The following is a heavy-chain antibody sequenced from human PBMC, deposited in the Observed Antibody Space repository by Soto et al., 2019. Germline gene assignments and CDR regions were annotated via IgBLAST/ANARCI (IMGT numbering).Heavy chain of an antibody. Sequence: QVQLQQWGAGLLKPSETLSLTCAVYGGFVSSGSYYWSWIRQPPGKGLEWIGEMSHSGGNHFNPSIKNRVTISVDTSKIQFSLKMSSVTAADTALYYCARVERGTATTVVDAFDIWGPGKMVTVSS. J-gene: IGHJ3*02. CDR2: MSHSGGN. V-gene: IGHV4-34*01. CDR3: ARVERGTATTVVDAFDI. D-gene: IGHD1-1*01. CDR1: GGFVSSGSYY.